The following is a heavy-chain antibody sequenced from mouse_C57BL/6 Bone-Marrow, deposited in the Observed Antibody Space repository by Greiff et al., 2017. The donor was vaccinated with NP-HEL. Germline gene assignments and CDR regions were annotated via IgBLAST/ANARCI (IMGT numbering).Heavy chain of an antibody. CDR3: AREGFAY. Sequence: QVHVKQPGAELVRPVSSVKLSCKASGYTFTSYWMHWVKQRPIQGLEWIGNIDPSDSETHYNQNFKDKATLTVDKSSSTAYLQLSSLTSEDSAVYYCAREGFAYWGPGTLVTVSA. CDR1: GYTFTSYW. CDR2: IDPSDSET. V-gene: IGHV1-52*01. J-gene: IGHJ3*01.